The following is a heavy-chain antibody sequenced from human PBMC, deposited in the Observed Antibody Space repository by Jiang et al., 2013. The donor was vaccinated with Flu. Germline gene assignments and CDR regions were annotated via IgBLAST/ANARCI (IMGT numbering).Heavy chain of an antibody. CDR3: ARVGDLYYYGSGSYEKNYYYGMDV. J-gene: IGHJ6*02. D-gene: IGHD3-10*01. Sequence: SGASVKVSCKASGYTFTSYGISWVRQAPGQGLEWMGWISAYNGNTNYAQKLQGRVTMTTDTSTSTAYMELRSLRSDDTAVYYCARVGDLYYYGSGSYEKNYYYGMDVWGQGTTVTVSS. CDR2: ISAYNGNT. CDR1: GYTFTSYG. V-gene: IGHV1-18*01.